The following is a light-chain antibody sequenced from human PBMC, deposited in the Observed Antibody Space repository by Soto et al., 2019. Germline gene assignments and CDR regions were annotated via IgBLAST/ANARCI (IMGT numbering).Light chain of an antibody. CDR1: QSISSN. CDR2: GAS. J-gene: IGKJ4*01. CDR3: QQYGSSLT. V-gene: IGKV3-20*01. Sequence: EIVLTQSPATLSVSPGESATLSCRASQSISSNLAWYQQKPGQSPRLLIYGASSRATGIPDRFSGSGSGTDFPLTISRLEPEDFAVYYCQQYGSSLTFGGGTKVDIK.